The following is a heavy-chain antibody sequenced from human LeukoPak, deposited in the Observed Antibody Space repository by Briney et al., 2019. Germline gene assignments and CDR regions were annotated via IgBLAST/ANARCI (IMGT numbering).Heavy chain of an antibody. CDR2: ISGSGGST. D-gene: IGHD3-10*01. Sequence: GGSLRLSCAASGFTFSSYAMSWVRQAPGKGLEWVSAISGSGGSTYYADSVRGRFTISRDNSKNTLYLQMNSLRAEDTAVYYCAKGRPITMVRGVLFDYWGQGTLVTVSS. J-gene: IGHJ4*02. V-gene: IGHV3-23*01. CDR1: GFTFSSYA. CDR3: AKGRPITMVRGVLFDY.